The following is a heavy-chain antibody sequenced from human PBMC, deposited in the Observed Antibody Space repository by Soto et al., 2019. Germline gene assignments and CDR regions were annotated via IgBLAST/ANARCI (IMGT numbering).Heavy chain of an antibody. CDR3: ARDPFRITIFGVVIDYGMDV. V-gene: IGHV3-48*03. CDR1: GFTFSSYE. Sequence: QSAGSLTLSCAASGFTFSSYEMNWVRQAPGKGLEWVSYISSSGSTIYYADSVKGRFTISRDNAKNSLYLQMNSLRAEDTAVYYCARDPFRITIFGVVIDYGMDVWGQGTTVTVSS. J-gene: IGHJ6*02. D-gene: IGHD3-3*01. CDR2: ISSSGSTI.